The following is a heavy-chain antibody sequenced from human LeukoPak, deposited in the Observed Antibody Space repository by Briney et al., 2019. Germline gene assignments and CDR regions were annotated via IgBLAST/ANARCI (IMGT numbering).Heavy chain of an antibody. D-gene: IGHD3-10*01. CDR2: INPSGGST. V-gene: IGHV1-46*01. J-gene: IGHJ6*03. CDR1: GYTFTSYY. Sequence: GASVKVSCKASGYTFTSYYMHCVRQAPGQGLEWMGIINPSGGSTSYAQKFQGRVTMTRDTSTSTVYMELSSLRSEDTAVYYCARAGGSRSYYLALGYYYYMDVWGKGTTVTISS. CDR3: ARAGGSRSYYLALGYYYYMDV.